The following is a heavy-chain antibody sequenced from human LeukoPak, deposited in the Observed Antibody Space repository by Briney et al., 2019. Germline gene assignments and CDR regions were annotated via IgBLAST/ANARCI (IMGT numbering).Heavy chain of an antibody. CDR3: ARWQLQFRWFDP. CDR1: GGSISSYY. CDR2: IYTSGST. Sequence: SETLSLTCTVSGGSISSYYWSWIRQPPGKGLEWIGYIYTSGSTNYNPSLKSRVTISVDTSKNQFSLKLSSVTAADTAVYYCARWQLQFRWFDPWGQGTLVTVSS. V-gene: IGHV4-4*09. J-gene: IGHJ5*02. D-gene: IGHD6-6*01.